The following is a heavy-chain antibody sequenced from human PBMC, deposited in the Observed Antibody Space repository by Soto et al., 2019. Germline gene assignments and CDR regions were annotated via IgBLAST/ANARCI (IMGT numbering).Heavy chain of an antibody. V-gene: IGHV1-69*01. CDR2: IIPIFGPA. J-gene: IGHJ6*02. D-gene: IGHD1-1*01. CDR3: TTGSFTSTGGRIGYHYNAMDV. CDR1: GGTFSSHS. Sequence: QVQLVQSGAEVKKPGSSVKVSCKSSGGTFSSHSINWVRQAPGQGLEWMGGIIPIFGPANFAKKFQGRVTITADESMTTAYMELSSLTSEDTAVYYCTTGSFTSTGGRIGYHYNAMDVWGQGTTVTVSS.